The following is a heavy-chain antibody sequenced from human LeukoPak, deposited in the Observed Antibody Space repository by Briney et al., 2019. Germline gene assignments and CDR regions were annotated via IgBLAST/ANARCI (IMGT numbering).Heavy chain of an antibody. CDR3: ARDRRPWYFDL. CDR2: ITGGGDIT. V-gene: IGHV3-23*01. J-gene: IGHJ2*01. CDR1: GFTFSSYA. Sequence: GGSLRLSCAASGFTFSSYAVSWVRQAPGKGLEWGSTITGGGDITKYADSVKGRFTISRDDPKNTLYLQMNSLRADDTAVYYCARDRRPWYFDLWGRGTLVTVSS. D-gene: IGHD6-6*01.